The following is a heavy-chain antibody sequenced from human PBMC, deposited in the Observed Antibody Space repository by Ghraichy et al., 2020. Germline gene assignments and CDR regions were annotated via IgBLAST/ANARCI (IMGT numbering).Heavy chain of an antibody. CDR1: GFTFSSYS. Sequence: GGSLRLSCAASGFTFSSYSMNWVRQAPGKGLEWVSYISSSSSTIYYADSVKGRFTISRDNAKNSLYLQMNSLRDEDTAVYYCARPPPWVSGYGLGIGAFDIWGQGTMVTVSS. J-gene: IGHJ3*02. CDR3: ARPPPWVSGYGLGIGAFDI. CDR2: ISSSSSTI. D-gene: IGHD3-10*01. V-gene: IGHV3-48*02.